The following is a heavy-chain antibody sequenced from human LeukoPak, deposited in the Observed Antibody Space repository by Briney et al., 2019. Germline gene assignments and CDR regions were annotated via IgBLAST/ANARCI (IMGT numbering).Heavy chain of an antibody. CDR3: ASLGTLRS. D-gene: IGHD7-27*01. CDR2: ISYSGTN. V-gene: IGHV4-39*01. J-gene: IGHJ5*02. Sequence: SETLSLTCTVSGGSVSSSSYYWGWIRQSPGKGLEWIGSISYSGTNYNHPSLKSRVSISIDTSKNQFSVKLTSVTAADTAMYYCASLGTLRSWGQGTLVTVSS. CDR1: GGSVSSSSYY.